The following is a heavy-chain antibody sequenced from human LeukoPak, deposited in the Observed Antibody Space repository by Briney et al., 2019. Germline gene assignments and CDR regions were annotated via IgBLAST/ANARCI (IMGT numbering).Heavy chain of an antibody. J-gene: IGHJ3*02. CDR1: GFTFSSYW. V-gene: IGHV3-7*01. CDR2: IKQDGSEK. D-gene: IGHD3-3*01. Sequence: AGGSLRLSCAASGFTFSSYWMSWVRQAPGKGLEWVANIKQDGSEKYYVDSVKGRFTISRDNAKKTLYLQMNSLRAEDTAVYYCARGTDFWSGYQPGPDAFDIWGQGTMVTVSS. CDR3: ARGTDFWSGYQPGPDAFDI.